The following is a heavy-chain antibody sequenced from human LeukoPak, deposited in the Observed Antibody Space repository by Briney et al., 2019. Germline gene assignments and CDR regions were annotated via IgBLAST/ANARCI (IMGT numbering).Heavy chain of an antibody. D-gene: IGHD2-15*01. V-gene: IGHV4-59*01. Sequence: PSETLSLTCTVSGGSISSYYWSWIRQPPGKGVEWIGYIYYSGSTNYNPSLKSRVTISVDTSKNQFSLKLSSVTAADTAVYYCARSVEGYCSGGSCYYYSYYMDVWGKGTTVTVSS. CDR1: GGSISSYY. CDR2: IYYSGST. J-gene: IGHJ6*03. CDR3: ARSVEGYCSGGSCYYYSYYMDV.